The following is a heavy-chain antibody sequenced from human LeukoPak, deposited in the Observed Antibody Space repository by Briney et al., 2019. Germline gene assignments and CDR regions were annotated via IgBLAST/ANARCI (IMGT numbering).Heavy chain of an antibody. CDR1: GFTFSAFG. Sequence: GGSLRLSCAASGFTFSAFGMHWVRQAPGKGLEWVTFIPYDGSDKYYADSVKGRFTISRDNAKNSLYLQMNSLRAEDTAVYYCAREGHGGWYFDYWGQGTLVTVSS. J-gene: IGHJ4*02. V-gene: IGHV3-30*12. CDR2: IPYDGSDK. CDR3: AREGHGGWYFDY. D-gene: IGHD4-23*01.